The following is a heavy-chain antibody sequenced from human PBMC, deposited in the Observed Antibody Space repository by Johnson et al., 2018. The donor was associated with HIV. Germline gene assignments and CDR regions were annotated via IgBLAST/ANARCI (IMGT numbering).Heavy chain of an antibody. CDR2: IKEDGNDD. D-gene: IGHD6-13*01. CDR3: ARDGVYSSPHDAFDI. Sequence: EVQLVESGGGVVQPGRSLRLSCAASGFTFTNYWMSWVRQAPGKGLEWVANIKEDGNDDYYVDSLKGRFTVFRDNAKNSLYLKMDNLRTEDTAVYYCARDGVYSSPHDAFDIWGQGTMVTVSS. J-gene: IGHJ3*02. CDR1: GFTFTNYW. V-gene: IGHV3-7*05.